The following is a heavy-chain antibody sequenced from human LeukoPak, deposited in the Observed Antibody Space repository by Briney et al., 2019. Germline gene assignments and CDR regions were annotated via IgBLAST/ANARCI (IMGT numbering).Heavy chain of an antibody. CDR3: ARDGGYCSSGTICYSRAEYYYYGMDV. J-gene: IGHJ6*02. Sequence: GASVKVSCKASGYTFTSYAMHWVRQAPGQRLEWMGWINAGNGNTKYSQKFQGRVTITRDTSASTAYMELSRLRSDDTAVYYCARDGGYCSSGTICYSRAEYYYYGMDVWGQGTTVTVSS. CDR2: INAGNGNT. CDR1: GYTFTSYA. V-gene: IGHV1-3*01. D-gene: IGHD2-2*01.